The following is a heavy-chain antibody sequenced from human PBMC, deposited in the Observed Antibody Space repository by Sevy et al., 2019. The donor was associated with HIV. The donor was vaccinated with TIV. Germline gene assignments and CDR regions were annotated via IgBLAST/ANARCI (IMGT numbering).Heavy chain of an antibody. D-gene: IGHD6-6*01. CDR3: ARESIGSVGDFDY. J-gene: IGHJ4*02. V-gene: IGHV4-59*01. CDR1: GDSINLYF. CDR2: IYSSGST. Sequence: SETLSLTCTVSGDSINLYFWSWIRQPPGKGLEWIDYIYSSGSTNYNPSLKSRVTISLGTSKNQFSLKLSSVTAADTAVYYCARESIGSVGDFDYWGQGTLVTVSS.